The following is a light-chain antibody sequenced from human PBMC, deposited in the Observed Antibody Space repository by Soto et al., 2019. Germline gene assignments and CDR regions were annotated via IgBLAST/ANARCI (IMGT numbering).Light chain of an antibody. CDR1: SSNIGAGYD. J-gene: IGLJ3*02. Sequence: QAVVTQPPSVSGAPGQRVTISCTGSSSNIGAGYDVHWYQQLPGTAPKLLIYGNSNRPSGVPDRFSGSKSGTSASLAITGLQAEDEADYYCQSYGSSRSGWVFGGGTQLTVL. CDR3: QSYGSSRSGWV. CDR2: GNS. V-gene: IGLV1-40*01.